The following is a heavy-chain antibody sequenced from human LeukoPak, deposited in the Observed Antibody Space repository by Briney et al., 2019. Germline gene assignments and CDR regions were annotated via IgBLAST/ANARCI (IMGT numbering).Heavy chain of an antibody. CDR3: ARDAPQVPEAVVLAS. CDR2: MYSGGDT. CDR1: AFTVTDNY. Sequence: GGSLRLSCAAAAFTVTDNYMSWDRQAPGKGLEWVSVMYSGGDTYYADSVKGRFTCSRDISKDTLYLQMNGLRTEDTAMYYGARDAPQVPEAVVLASWRQGTLVTVSS. V-gene: IGHV3-53*01. J-gene: IGHJ4*02. D-gene: IGHD2-2*01.